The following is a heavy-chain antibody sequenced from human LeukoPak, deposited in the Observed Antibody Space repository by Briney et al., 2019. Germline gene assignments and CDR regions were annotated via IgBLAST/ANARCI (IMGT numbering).Heavy chain of an antibody. CDR1: GGSISSYY. CDR3: AREVAAAGPDYFDY. Sequence: SETLSLTCTVSGGSISSYYWSWIRQPPGKGLEWIEYIYYSGSTNYNPSLKSRVTISVDTSKNQFPLKLSSVTAADTAVYYCAREVAAAGPDYFDYWGQGTLVTVSS. CDR2: IYYSGST. D-gene: IGHD6-13*01. J-gene: IGHJ4*02. V-gene: IGHV4-59*01.